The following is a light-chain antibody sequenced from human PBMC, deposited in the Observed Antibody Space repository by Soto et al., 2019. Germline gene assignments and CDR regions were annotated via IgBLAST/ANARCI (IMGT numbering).Light chain of an antibody. CDR1: QSITST. Sequence: EIVMKHSPATLSVSAWEGATIYCRASQSITSTVAWYQQKAGQPPRLLIYGASSRATGIPDRFSGSGSGTDFTLTISRLEPEDFAVYYCQQYGSSHWTFGQGTKVDIK. CDR2: GAS. J-gene: IGKJ1*01. CDR3: QQYGSSHWT. V-gene: IGKV3-20*01.